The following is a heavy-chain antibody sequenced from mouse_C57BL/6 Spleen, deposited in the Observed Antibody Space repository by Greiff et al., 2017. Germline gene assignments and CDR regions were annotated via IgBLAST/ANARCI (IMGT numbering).Heavy chain of an antibody. CDR1: GYTFTEYT. Sequence: VQLQQSGAELVKPGASVKLSCKASGYTFTEYTIHWVKQRSGQGLEWIGWFYPGSGSIKYNEKFKDKATLTADKSSSTAYMEHSRLTSEDSAVYVCARHEDDDYDRNYAMDYWGQGTSVTVAS. D-gene: IGHD2-4*01. CDR2: FYPGSGSI. V-gene: IGHV1-62-2*01. CDR3: ARHEDDDYDRNYAMDY. J-gene: IGHJ4*01.